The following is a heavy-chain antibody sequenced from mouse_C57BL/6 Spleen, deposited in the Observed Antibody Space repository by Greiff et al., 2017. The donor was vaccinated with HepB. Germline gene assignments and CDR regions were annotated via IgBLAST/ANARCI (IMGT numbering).Heavy chain of an antibody. D-gene: IGHD1-1*01. CDR1: GFTFSDYG. V-gene: IGHV5-17*01. Sequence: EVQLVESGGGLVKPGGSLKLSCAASGFTFSDYGMHWVRQAPEKGLEWVAYISSGSSTIYYADTVKGRFTISRDNAKNTLFLQMTSLRSEDTAMYYFATCYDGSSDREVYAMGYWGQVTSVTVSP. CDR2: ISSGSSTI. J-gene: IGHJ4*01. CDR3: ATCYDGSSDREVYAMGY.